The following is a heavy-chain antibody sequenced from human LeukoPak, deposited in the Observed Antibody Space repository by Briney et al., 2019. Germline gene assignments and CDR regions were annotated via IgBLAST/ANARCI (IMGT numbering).Heavy chain of an antibody. CDR2: INHSGST. Sequence: SETLSLTCAVYGGSFSGYYWSWIRQPPGKGLEWIGEINHSGSTNYNPSLKSRVTISVDTSKNQFSLKLSSVTAADTAAYYCARLVRRTYYYDSSGSKFDYWGQGTLVTVSS. V-gene: IGHV4-34*01. CDR3: ARLVRRTYYYDSSGSKFDY. J-gene: IGHJ4*02. D-gene: IGHD3-22*01. CDR1: GGSFSGYY.